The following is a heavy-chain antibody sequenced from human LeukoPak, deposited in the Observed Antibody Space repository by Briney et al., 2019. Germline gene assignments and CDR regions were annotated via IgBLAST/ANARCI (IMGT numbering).Heavy chain of an antibody. Sequence: LSLTCAVYGGSFSGYYWSWIRQAPGKGLEWVSYISSSGSTIYYADSVKGRFTISRDNAKNSLYLQMNSLRAEDTAVYYCARETYWSDSSGLLHYYMDIWGKGTTVTASS. V-gene: IGHV3-11*04. J-gene: IGHJ6*03. D-gene: IGHD3-22*01. CDR3: ARETYWSDSSGLLHYYMDI. CDR1: GGSFSGYY. CDR2: ISSSGSTI.